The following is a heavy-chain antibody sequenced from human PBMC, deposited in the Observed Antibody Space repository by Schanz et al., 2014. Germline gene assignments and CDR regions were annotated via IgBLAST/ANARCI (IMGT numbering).Heavy chain of an antibody. CDR1: GYTFTSSG. V-gene: IGHV1-18*01. D-gene: IGHD1-26*01. CDR2: INGYNAHT. J-gene: IGHJ4*02. CDR3: ARDQDQWDGNFCDF. Sequence: QVQLVQSGAEVKKPGASVKVSCKASGYTFTSSGFSWVRQAPGQGLEWMGWINGYNAHTNYAQKFQGRVTMTTDTSTSTVYMELRSLRSDDTAVYYCARDQDQWDGNFCDFWGQGTLVTVSS.